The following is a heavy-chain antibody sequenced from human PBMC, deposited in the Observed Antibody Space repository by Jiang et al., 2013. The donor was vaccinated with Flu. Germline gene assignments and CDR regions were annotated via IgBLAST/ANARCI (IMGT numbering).Heavy chain of an antibody. D-gene: IGHD2-15*01. V-gene: IGHV4-59*01. CDR3: AREAPYCSGGSCYAFDY. Sequence: KGLEWIGYIYYSGSTNYNPSLKSRVTISVDTSKNQFSLKLSSVTAADTAVYYCAREAPYCSGGSCYAFDYWGQGTLVTVSS. J-gene: IGHJ4*02. CDR2: IYYSGST.